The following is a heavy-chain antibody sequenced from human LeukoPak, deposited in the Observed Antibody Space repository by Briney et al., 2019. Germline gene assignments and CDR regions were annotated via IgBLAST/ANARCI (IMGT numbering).Heavy chain of an antibody. CDR1: GYTFTSYG. Sequence: AAVKVSCKASGYTFTSYGMSWVRQAPGQGLEWMGWISAYNGNTNYAQKLQGRVTMTTDTSTSTAYMELRSLRSDDTAVYYCASEGMVRGVIISVAYWGQGTLVSVSS. CDR2: ISAYNGNT. CDR3: ASEGMVRGVIISVAY. V-gene: IGHV1-18*01. D-gene: IGHD3-10*01. J-gene: IGHJ4*02.